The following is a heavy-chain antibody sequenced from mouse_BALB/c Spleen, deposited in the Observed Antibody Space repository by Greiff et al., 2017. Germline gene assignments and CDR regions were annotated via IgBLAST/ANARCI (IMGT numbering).Heavy chain of an antibody. J-gene: IGHJ4*01. Sequence: VQLKESGAELVKPGASVKLSCTASGFNIKDTYMHWVKQRPEQGLEWIGRIDPANGNTKYDPKFQGKATITADTSSNTAYLQLSSLTSEDTAVYYCARGIYYGNFYAMDYWGQGTSVTVSS. CDR2: IDPANGNT. CDR1: GFNIKDTY. CDR3: ARGIYYGNFYAMDY. D-gene: IGHD2-1*01. V-gene: IGHV14-3*02.